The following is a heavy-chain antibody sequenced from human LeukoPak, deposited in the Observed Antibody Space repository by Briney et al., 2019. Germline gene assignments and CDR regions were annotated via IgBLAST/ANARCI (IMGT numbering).Heavy chain of an antibody. CDR2: INSDGSST. J-gene: IGHJ4*02. Sequence: GGSLRLSCAASGFTFSSYWMHWVRQAPGKGLVWVSRINSDGSSTSYADPVKGRFTISRDNAKNTLYLQMNSLRAEDTAVYYCARVAETIYYGDYGNYWGQGTLVTVSS. D-gene: IGHD4-17*01. CDR3: ARVAETIYYGDYGNY. V-gene: IGHV3-74*01. CDR1: GFTFSSYW.